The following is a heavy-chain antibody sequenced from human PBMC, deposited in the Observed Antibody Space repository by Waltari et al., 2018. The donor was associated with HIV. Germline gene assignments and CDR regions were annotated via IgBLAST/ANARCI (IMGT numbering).Heavy chain of an antibody. CDR1: AFTFTDYW. V-gene: IGHV3-74*03. CDR2: SNPEGNVT. D-gene: IGHD2-2*01. CDR3: ARVVGSSRNTKSFYFAMDA. Sequence: DVRLVQYGGGFVQPGESLRLSCRASAFTFTDYWMNWVRPVPGEVLGWVSRSNPEGNVTMYSDSVKGRVTIAGDNAEITLYLEMNSLRVEDTALYFCARVVGSSRNTKSFYFAMDAWGQGATVIVSS. J-gene: IGHJ6*02.